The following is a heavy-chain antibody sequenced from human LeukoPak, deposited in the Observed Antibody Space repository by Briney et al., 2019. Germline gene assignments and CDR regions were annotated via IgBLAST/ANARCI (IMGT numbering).Heavy chain of an antibody. J-gene: IGHJ6*02. CDR3: AKVIRGGYGMDV. CDR2: ISDSSTLT. Sequence: GGSLRLSCAASGFTFSSFGMNWVRQAPGKGLEWVSYISDSSTLTYYADSVKGRFAISRDNAKNSLSLQLNSLRDEDTAVYFCAKVIRGGYGMDVWGQGTTVTVSS. D-gene: IGHD3-10*01. CDR1: GFTFSSFG. V-gene: IGHV3-48*02.